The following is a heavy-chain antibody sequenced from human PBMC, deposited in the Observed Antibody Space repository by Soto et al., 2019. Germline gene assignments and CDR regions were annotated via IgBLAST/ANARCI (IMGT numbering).Heavy chain of an antibody. CDR1: GFTFSTYS. CDR3: AKDPTRDGYIDY. CDR2: ISGSGGST. Sequence: GGSLRLSCAASGFTFSTYSMSWVRQAPGKGLEWVSAISGSGGSTYYADSVKGRFTISRDNSKNTLYLQMNSLRAEDTAVYYCAKDPTRDGYIDYWGQGTLVTVSS. V-gene: IGHV3-23*01. J-gene: IGHJ4*02. D-gene: IGHD1-26*01.